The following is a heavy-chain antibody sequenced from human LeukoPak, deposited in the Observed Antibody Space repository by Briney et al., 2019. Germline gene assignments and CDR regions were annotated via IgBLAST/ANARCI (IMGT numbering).Heavy chain of an antibody. D-gene: IGHD4/OR15-4a*01. Sequence: GGSLRLSCAASGFTFSSYAMSWVRQAPEKGLEWVSAISGSGGSTYYADSVKGRFTISRDNAKNSLYLQMNSLRAEDTALYYCAKDLDSYGAIDYWGQGTLVTVSS. V-gene: IGHV3-23*01. CDR2: ISGSGGST. CDR3: AKDLDSYGAIDY. CDR1: GFTFSSYA. J-gene: IGHJ4*02.